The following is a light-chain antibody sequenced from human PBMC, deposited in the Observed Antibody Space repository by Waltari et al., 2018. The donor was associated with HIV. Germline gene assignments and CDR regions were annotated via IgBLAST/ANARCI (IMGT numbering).Light chain of an antibody. Sequence: SALTQPPSVSGSPGQSVTISCTGSSSDVGSYNRVSWYQQPPGTAPKLMIYEVSNRPSGVPDRFSGSKSGNTASLIISGLQAEDEADYYCSSYTSSNLVFGGGTKLTVL. V-gene: IGLV2-18*02. CDR1: SSDVGSYNR. CDR3: SSYTSSNLV. J-gene: IGLJ2*01. CDR2: EVS.